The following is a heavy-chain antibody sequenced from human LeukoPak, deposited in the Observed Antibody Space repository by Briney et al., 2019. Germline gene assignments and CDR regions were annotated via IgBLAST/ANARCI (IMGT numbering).Heavy chain of an antibody. D-gene: IGHD4-17*01. CDR1: GGSISSYY. J-gene: IGHJ4*02. V-gene: IGHV4-59*01. CDR3: ARTIISPTLALRGLYYFDY. Sequence: SETLSLTCTVSGGSISSYYWSWIRQPPGKGLEWIGYIYYSGSTNYNPSLKSRVTISVDTSKSQFSLKLSSVTAADTAVYYCARTIISPTLALRGLYYFDYWGQGTLVTVSS. CDR2: IYYSGST.